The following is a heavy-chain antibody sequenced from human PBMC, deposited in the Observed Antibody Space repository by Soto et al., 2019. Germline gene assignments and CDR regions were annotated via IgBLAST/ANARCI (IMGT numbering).Heavy chain of an antibody. Sequence: GESLKISCKGSGYSFTSYWISWVRQMPGKGLEWMGRIGPSDSYTNYSPSFQGHVTISADKSISTAYLQWSSLKASDTAMYYCARHANYDILTGPDYWGQGTLVTVSS. CDR2: IGPSDSYT. V-gene: IGHV5-10-1*01. CDR3: ARHANYDILTGPDY. J-gene: IGHJ4*02. D-gene: IGHD3-9*01. CDR1: GYSFTSYW.